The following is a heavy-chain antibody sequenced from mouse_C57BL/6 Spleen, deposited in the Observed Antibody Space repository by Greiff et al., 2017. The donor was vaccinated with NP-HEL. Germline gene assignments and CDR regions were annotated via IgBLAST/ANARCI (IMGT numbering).Heavy chain of an antibody. CDR3: TTGWDVSYWYFDV. V-gene: IGHV14-1*01. CDR1: GFNIKDYY. Sequence: EVQLQQSGAELVRPGASVKLSCTASGFNIKDYYMHWVKQRPEQGLEWIGRIDPEDGDTEYAPKFQGKATMTADTSSNTAYLQLSSLTSEDTAVYYCTTGWDVSYWYFDVWGTGTTVTVSS. CDR2: IDPEDGDT. D-gene: IGHD4-1*01. J-gene: IGHJ1*03.